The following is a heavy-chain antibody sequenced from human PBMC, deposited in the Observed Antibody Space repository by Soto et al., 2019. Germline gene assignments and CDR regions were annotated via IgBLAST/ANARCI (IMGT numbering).Heavy chain of an antibody. CDR2: TSPSSVAT. Sequence: ASVKVSCKASGYTFTGYYIHWVRQAPGQGLEWMGWTSPSSVATNYAQRFQGRVTMRRARATSTVYMELSRLRSEATAVNYCAREVAEKATQFFDYWGQGTVVTVSS. CDR3: AREVAEKATQFFDY. J-gene: IGHJ4*02. CDR1: GYTFTGYY. V-gene: IGHV1-2*02.